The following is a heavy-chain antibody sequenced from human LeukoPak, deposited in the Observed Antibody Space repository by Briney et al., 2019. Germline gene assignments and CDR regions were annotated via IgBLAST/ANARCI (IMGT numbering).Heavy chain of an antibody. J-gene: IGHJ4*02. V-gene: IGHV3-7*01. Sequence: RGSLRLSCAASGFIFSSYWMGWVRQAPGKGLEWVANIKRDGSERYYVDSVKGRFTISRDNAQNSLYLQMNSLRDEDTGVYYCARDKEAAVDFWSGYYPLWGQGTLVTVSS. D-gene: IGHD3-3*01. CDR3: ARDKEAAVDFWSGYYPL. CDR2: IKRDGSER. CDR1: GFIFSSYW.